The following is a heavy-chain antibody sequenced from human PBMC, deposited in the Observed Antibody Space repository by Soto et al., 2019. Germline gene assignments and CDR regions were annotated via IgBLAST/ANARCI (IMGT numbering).Heavy chain of an antibody. CDR1: GFTFSSYA. J-gene: IGHJ6*02. Sequence: GGSLRLSCAASGFTFSSYAMHWVRQAPGKGLEWVAVISYDGSNKYYADSVKGRFTISRDNSKNTLYLQMNSLRAEDTAVYYCARDDATTVTTFLIYYYYYGMDVWGQGTTVTV. V-gene: IGHV3-30-3*01. CDR3: ARDDATTVTTFLIYYYYYGMDV. D-gene: IGHD4-17*01. CDR2: ISYDGSNK.